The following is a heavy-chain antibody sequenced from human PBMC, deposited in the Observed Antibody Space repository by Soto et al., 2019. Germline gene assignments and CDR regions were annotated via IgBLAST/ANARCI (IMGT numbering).Heavy chain of an antibody. D-gene: IGHD3-22*01. CDR1: GYTFTSYG. V-gene: IGHV1-18*01. Sequence: ASVKVSCKASGYTFTSYGISWVRQAPGQGLEWMGWISAYNGNTNYAQKLQGRVTMTTDTSTSTAYMELRSLRSEDTAVYYCARDTVYYDSSGYYLDYWGQGTLVTVSS. CDR3: ARDTVYYDSSGYYLDY. CDR2: ISAYNGNT. J-gene: IGHJ4*02.